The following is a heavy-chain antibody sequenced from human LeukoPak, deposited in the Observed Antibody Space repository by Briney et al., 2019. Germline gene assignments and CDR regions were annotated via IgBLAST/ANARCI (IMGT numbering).Heavy chain of an antibody. CDR2: ISDRGDST. CDR3: AKVLNRGYFDY. V-gene: IGHV3-23*01. J-gene: IGHJ4*02. CDR1: GFSLTTYA. Sequence: GGSLRLSCAASGFSLTTYAMGWVRQAPGKGLEWVSVISDRGDSTYYADSVKGRFTISRDSSKNTLYLQMNSLRAEDTAVYYCAKVLNRGYFDYWGQGTLVTVSS. D-gene: IGHD1-14*01.